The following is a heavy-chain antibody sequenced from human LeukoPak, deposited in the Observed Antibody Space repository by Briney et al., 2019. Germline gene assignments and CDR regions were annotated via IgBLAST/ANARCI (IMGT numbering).Heavy chain of an antibody. J-gene: IGHJ6*02. V-gene: IGHV4-34*01. CDR2: INHSGST. Sequence: SETLSLTCAVYGGSFSGYYWSWIRQPPGKGLEWMGEINHSGSTNYNPSLKSRVTISVDTSKNQFSLKLSSVTAADTAVYYCATADAEEMATNYYYYGMDVWGQGTTVTVSS. CDR3: ATADAEEMATNYYYYGMDV. CDR1: GGSFSGYY. D-gene: IGHD5-24*01.